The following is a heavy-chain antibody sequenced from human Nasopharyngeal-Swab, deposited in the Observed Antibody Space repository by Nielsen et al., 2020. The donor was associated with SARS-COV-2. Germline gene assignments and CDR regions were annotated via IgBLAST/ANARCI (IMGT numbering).Heavy chain of an antibody. CDR3: ASRYYDFWSGYPSAFDI. J-gene: IGHJ3*02. Sequence: WVRQAPGQGLEWMGWMTPNSGNTGYAQKFQGRGTMTRNTSKSTAYMELSSLKSEDTAFYYCASRYYDFWSGYPSAFDIWGQGTMVTVSS. D-gene: IGHD3-3*01. V-gene: IGHV1-8*01. CDR2: MTPNSGNT.